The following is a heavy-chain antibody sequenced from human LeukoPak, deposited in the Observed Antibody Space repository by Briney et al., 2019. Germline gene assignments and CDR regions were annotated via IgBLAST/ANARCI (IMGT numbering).Heavy chain of an antibody. Sequence: SETLSLTCTVSGGSISSYYWSWIRQPPGKGLEWIGYIYYSGSTNYNPSLKSRVTISVGTSKNQFSLELSSVTAADTAVYYCARRSVAGSYWYFDLWGRGTLVTVSS. CDR3: ARRSVAGSYWYFDL. D-gene: IGHD6-19*01. V-gene: IGHV4-59*01. CDR2: IYYSGST. J-gene: IGHJ2*01. CDR1: GGSISSYY.